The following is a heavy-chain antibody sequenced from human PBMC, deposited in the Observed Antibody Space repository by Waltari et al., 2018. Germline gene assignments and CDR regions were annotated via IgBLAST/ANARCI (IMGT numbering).Heavy chain of an antibody. CDR3: ARGTSSAKESALRF. CDR2: ILYSGTT. D-gene: IGHD2-2*01. J-gene: IGHJ3*01. Sequence: QLQLQESGPGLVKPSETLSLTGNVSGGHRNTDYWTWMRQTPGKGLEWIGCILYSGTTNYNPSLKSRVTISVDTSKNQFSLQVTSVTAADTAVYYCARGTSSAKESALRFWGQGTLVTVSS. CDR1: GGHRNTDY. V-gene: IGHV4-59*01.